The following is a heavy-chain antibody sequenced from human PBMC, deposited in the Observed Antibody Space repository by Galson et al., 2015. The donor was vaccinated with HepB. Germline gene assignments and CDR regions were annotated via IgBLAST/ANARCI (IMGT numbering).Heavy chain of an antibody. CDR3: ARITRITMVRGVITSNWFDP. V-gene: IGHV3-66*01. D-gene: IGHD3-10*01. CDR1: GLTVNSNY. CDR2: IYIDGTT. Sequence: LRLSCSASGLTVNSNYMSWVRQAPGKGLEWVSLIYIDGTTYYADSVKGRFTISRDNSKNTLYLQMNSLRAEDTAVYYCARITRITMVRGVITSNWFDPWGQGTLVTVSS. J-gene: IGHJ5*02.